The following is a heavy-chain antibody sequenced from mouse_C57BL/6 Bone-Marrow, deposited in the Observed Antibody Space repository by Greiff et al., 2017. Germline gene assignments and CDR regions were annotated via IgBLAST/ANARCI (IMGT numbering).Heavy chain of an antibody. CDR2: ISSGSSTV. Sequence: EVMLVESGGGLVKPGGSLKLSCAASGFTFSDYGMHWVRQAPEKGLEWVAYISSGSSTVYYADTVKGRFTISRDNAKNNLFLQMTSLRSEDTAMYYSASAVALYYYAMDYWGKGTSVTVSS. CDR1: GFTFSDYG. J-gene: IGHJ4*01. CDR3: ASAVALYYYAMDY. D-gene: IGHD1-1*01. V-gene: IGHV5-17*01.